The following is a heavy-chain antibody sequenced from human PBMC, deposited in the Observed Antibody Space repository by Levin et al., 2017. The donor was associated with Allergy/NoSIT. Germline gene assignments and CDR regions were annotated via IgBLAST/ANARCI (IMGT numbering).Heavy chain of an antibody. CDR1: GFTVSSNY. D-gene: IGHD3-9*01. J-gene: IGHJ4*02. Sequence: ETLSLTCAASGFTVSSNYMSWVRQAPGKGLEWVSVIYSGGSTYYADSVKGRFTISRDNSKNTLYLQMNSLRAEDTAVYYCASERYFDWLHWGQGTLVTVSS. V-gene: IGHV3-53*01. CDR2: IYSGGST. CDR3: ASERYFDWLH.